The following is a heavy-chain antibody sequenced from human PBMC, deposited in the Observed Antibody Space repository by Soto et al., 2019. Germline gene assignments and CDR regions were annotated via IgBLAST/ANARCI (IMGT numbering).Heavy chain of an antibody. D-gene: IGHD3-10*01. Sequence: SQTLSLTCAISGDSVSSNSAAWNWIRQSPSRGLEWLGRTYYRSKWYNDYAVSVKSRITINPDTSKNQFSLQLNSVTPEDTAVYYCARGITMVRGVINNWFDPWGQGTLVTVSS. CDR3: ARGITMVRGVINNWFDP. V-gene: IGHV6-1*01. J-gene: IGHJ5*02. CDR2: TYYRSKWYN. CDR1: GDSVSSNSAA.